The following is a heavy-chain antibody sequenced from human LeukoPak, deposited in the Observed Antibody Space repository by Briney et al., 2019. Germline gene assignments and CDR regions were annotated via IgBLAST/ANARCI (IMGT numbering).Heavy chain of an antibody. Sequence: GASVKVSCKASGYTFTSHGISWVRQAPGQGLEWMGWISAYNGNSNYAQKFQGRVIMTTDTPTTTAYMELRSLRSDDTALYYCARGGEGYSYGSPFDYWGQGTLVTVSS. CDR2: ISAYNGNS. V-gene: IGHV1-18*01. CDR1: GYTFTSHG. J-gene: IGHJ4*02. CDR3: ARGGEGYSYGSPFDY. D-gene: IGHD5-18*01.